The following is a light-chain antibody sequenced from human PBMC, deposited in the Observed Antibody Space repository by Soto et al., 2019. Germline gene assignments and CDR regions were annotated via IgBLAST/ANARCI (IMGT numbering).Light chain of an antibody. V-gene: IGLV2-14*01. Sequence: QSALTQPASVSGSPGQSITISCTGTSSDVGGYNYVSWYQRHPGKAPKLMIYGVSNRPTGVSNRFSGSKSGNTASLTISGLQAEDEADYYCSSYTSPRVFGTGTKVTVL. J-gene: IGLJ1*01. CDR1: SSDVGGYNY. CDR2: GVS. CDR3: SSYTSPRV.